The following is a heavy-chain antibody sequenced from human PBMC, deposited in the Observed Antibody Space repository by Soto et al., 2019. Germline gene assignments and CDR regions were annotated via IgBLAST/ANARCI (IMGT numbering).Heavy chain of an antibody. CDR1: GGSISSGTSY. V-gene: IGHV4-39*01. CDR3: AIGRPTNNWYSFDV. Sequence: QLRLQESGPGLVRPSEPLSLTCTVSGGSISSGTSYWGWIRQSPGKGLEWIGSMYYTGTTDYNSSLKSRATISVDMSKNQFSLKLSSVTAADTAVYFCAIGRPTNNWYSFDVWGQGSLVTVS. CDR2: MYYTGTT. D-gene: IGHD1-1*01. J-gene: IGHJ3*01.